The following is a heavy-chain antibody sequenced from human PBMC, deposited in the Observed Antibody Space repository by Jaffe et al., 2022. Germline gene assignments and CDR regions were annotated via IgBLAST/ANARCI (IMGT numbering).Heavy chain of an antibody. V-gene: IGHV4-30-2*01. J-gene: IGHJ3*02. Sequence: QLQLQESGSGLVKPSQTLSLTCAVSGGSISSGGYSWSWIRQPPGKGLEWIGYIYHSGSTYYNPSLKSRVTISVDRSKNQFSLKLSSVTAADTAVYYCATTRVGNYDYIWGSYPGDAFDIWGQGTMVTVSS. CDR2: IYHSGST. CDR1: GGSISSGGYS. D-gene: IGHD3-16*02. CDR3: ATTRVGNYDYIWGSYPGDAFDI.